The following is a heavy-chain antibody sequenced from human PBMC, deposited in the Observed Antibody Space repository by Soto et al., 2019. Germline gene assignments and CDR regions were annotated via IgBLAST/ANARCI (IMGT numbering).Heavy chain of an antibody. D-gene: IGHD3-3*01. CDR1: GGSISSGGYY. Sequence: LSLTCTVSGGSISSGGYYWSWIRQHPGKGLEWIGYIYYSGSTYYNPSLKSRVTISVDTSKNQFSLKLSSVTAADTAVYYCARGVGDFWSDYGMDVWGQGTTVTVSS. J-gene: IGHJ6*02. V-gene: IGHV4-31*03. CDR3: ARGVGDFWSDYGMDV. CDR2: IYYSGST.